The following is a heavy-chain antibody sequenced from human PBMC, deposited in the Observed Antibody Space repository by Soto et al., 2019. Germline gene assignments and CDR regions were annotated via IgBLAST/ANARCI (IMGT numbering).Heavy chain of an antibody. CDR2: IIPILGIV. Sequence: SVKVSCKASGGTFSSYTISWVLQAPGQGLKWMGRIIPILGIVNYAQKFQGRVTITADKSTSTAYMELSSLRSEDTAVYYCARGGDCRRTNCDPPKYYYMDGWGKGNKVTVSS. CDR3: ARGGDCRRTNCDPPKYYYMDG. D-gene: IGHD2-2*01. V-gene: IGHV1-69*02. CDR1: GGTFSSYT. J-gene: IGHJ6*03.